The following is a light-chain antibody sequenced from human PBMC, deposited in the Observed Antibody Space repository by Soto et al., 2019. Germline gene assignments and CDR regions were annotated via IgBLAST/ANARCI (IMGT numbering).Light chain of an antibody. Sequence: IQMTPSPPSLSATVGDRVTITCRASQTIGKYLNWYQQQPGKVPKLLIYDASYLQSGVPSRFSGSESGTDFTLNISDLRPEDFATYYCQQSFSIPFTFGPGTKVDIK. CDR1: QTIGKY. V-gene: IGKV1-39*01. CDR2: DAS. CDR3: QQSFSIPFT. J-gene: IGKJ3*01.